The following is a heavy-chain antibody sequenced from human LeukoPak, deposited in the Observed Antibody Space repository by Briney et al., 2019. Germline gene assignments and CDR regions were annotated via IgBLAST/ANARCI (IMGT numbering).Heavy chain of an antibody. CDR2: INAGDGNT. V-gene: IGHV1-3*01. J-gene: IGHJ5*02. D-gene: IGHD6-19*01. CDR1: GYTFTSYA. CDR3: ARRNSSGWYNWFDP. Sequence: ASVKASCKASGYTFTSYAMHWVRQAPGQRLEWMGWINAGDGNTKYSQKFQGRVTITRDTSASTAYMELSSLRSEDTAVYYCARRNSSGWYNWFDPWGQGTLVTVSS.